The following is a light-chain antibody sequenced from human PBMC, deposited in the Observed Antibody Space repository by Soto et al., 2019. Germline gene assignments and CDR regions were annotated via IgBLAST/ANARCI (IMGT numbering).Light chain of an antibody. CDR3: QHYSDSTWT. CDR2: GAS. V-gene: IGKV3D-15*01. CDR1: QSITSN. J-gene: IGKJ1*01. Sequence: EIVMTQSPATLSVSPGERATLSCMASQSITSNLAWYQQKPGQAPRLLIYGASTRATGIPDRFSGSGSGTDFTLTITRLEPEDFAVYFCQHYSDSTWTFGQGTKVDIK.